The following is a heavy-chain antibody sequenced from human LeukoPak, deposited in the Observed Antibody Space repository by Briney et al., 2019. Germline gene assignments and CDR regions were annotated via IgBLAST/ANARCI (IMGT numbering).Heavy chain of an antibody. CDR2: INPNSGVT. V-gene: IGHV1-2*04. D-gene: IGHD3-10*01. Sequence: ASVKVSCKASGYSFTDYYMHWVRQAPGQGLEWMGWINPNSGVTNYAQTFQGWVTMTRDTSISTAYMELNRLKSDDTAVYYCARVTLIYGSGSYYQSPLAYWGQGTLVTVSS. CDR1: GYSFTDYY. J-gene: IGHJ4*02. CDR3: ARVTLIYGSGSYYQSPLAY.